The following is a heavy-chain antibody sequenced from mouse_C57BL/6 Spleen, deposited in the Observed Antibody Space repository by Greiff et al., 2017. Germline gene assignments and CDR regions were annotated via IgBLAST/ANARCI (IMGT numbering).Heavy chain of an antibody. Sequence: VQLQQPGTELVKPGASVKLSCKASGYTFTSYWMHWVKQRPGQGLEWIGNINPSNGGTNYNEKFKSKATLTVDKSSSTAYMQLSSLTSEDSAVYYCARSIYGGYYYFDYWGQGTTLTVSS. CDR3: ARSIYGGYYYFDY. CDR2: INPSNGGT. J-gene: IGHJ2*01. CDR1: GYTFTSYW. D-gene: IGHD2-3*01. V-gene: IGHV1-53*01.